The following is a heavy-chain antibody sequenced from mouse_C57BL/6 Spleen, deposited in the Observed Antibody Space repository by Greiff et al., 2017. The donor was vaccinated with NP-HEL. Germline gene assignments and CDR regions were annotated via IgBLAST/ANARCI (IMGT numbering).Heavy chain of an antibody. CDR1: GFTFSSYG. D-gene: IGHD1-1*01. V-gene: IGHV5-6*01. CDR3: ATLNYYGSSLDY. Sequence: EVKLMESGGDLVKPGGSLKLSCAASGFTFSSYGMSWVRQTPDKRLEWVATISSGGSYTYYPDSVKGRFTISRDNAKNTLYLQMSSLKSEDTAMYYCATLNYYGSSLDYWGQGTTLTVSS. CDR2: ISSGGSYT. J-gene: IGHJ2*01.